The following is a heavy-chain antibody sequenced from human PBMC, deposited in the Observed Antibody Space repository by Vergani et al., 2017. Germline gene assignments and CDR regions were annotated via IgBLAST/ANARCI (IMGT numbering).Heavy chain of an antibody. CDR1: GASIRSSNYY. V-gene: IGHV4-39*01. J-gene: IGHJ5*02. CDR2: IYYSGRT. D-gene: IGHD6-19*01. Sequence: QLQLQESGPGLVTPSATLSLTCSVSGASIRSSNYYWGWIRQPPGKGLEWIASIYYSGRTYYNPSLKSRVTISVDTSKNQFSLKLRSVTAADTAVYFCARHSTVEWLVKLGWIDPWGQGILVTVSS. CDR3: ARHSTVEWLVKLGWIDP.